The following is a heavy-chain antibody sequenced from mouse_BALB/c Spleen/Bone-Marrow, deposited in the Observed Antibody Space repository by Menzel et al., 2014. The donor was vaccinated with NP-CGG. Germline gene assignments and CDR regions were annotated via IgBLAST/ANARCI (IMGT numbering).Heavy chain of an antibody. D-gene: IGHD1-1*01. CDR2: IDPANGNT. CDR3: ARYYYGSSYFDY. CDR1: GFNIKDTY. Sequence: EVKLMESGAELVKPGASVKLSCTASGFNIKDTYMHWVKQRPEQGLEWIGRIDPANGNTKYDPKSQGKATITADTSSSTAYLQLSSLTSEDTAVYYCARYYYGSSYFDYWGQGTTLTVSS. V-gene: IGHV14-3*02. J-gene: IGHJ2*01.